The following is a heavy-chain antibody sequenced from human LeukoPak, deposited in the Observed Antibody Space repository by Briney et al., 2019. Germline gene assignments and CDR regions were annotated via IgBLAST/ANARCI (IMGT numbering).Heavy chain of an antibody. V-gene: IGHV3-11*04. D-gene: IGHD5-24*01. CDR3: ATRDGYNYRPTGYYMDV. J-gene: IGHJ6*03. CDR2: ISSSGSTI. Sequence: GSLRLSCAASGFTFSDYYMSWIRQAPGKGLEWVSYISSSGSTIYYADSVKGRFTISRDNAKNSLYLQMNSLRAEDTAVYYCATRDGYNYRPTGYYMDVWGKGTTVTVSS. CDR1: GFTFSDYY.